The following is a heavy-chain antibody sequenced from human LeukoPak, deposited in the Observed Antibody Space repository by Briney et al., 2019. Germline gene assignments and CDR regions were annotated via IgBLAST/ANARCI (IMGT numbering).Heavy chain of an antibody. J-gene: IGHJ5*02. Sequence: PSETLSLTCTVSGGSISSGDYYWSWIRQPPGKGLEWIGYIYYSGSTYYNPSLKSRVTISVDTSKNQFSLKLSSVTAADTAVYYCARGYPYYDILTGYGALTWFDPWGQGTLVTVSS. CDR2: IYYSGST. CDR1: GGSISSGDYY. D-gene: IGHD3-9*01. V-gene: IGHV4-30-4*02. CDR3: ARGYPYYDILTGYGALTWFDP.